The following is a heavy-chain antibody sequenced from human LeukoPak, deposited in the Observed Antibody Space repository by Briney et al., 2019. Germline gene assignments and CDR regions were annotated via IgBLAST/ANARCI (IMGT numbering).Heavy chain of an antibody. D-gene: IGHD6-13*01. CDR1: GFTFDDYA. Sequence: HPGRSLRLSRAASGFTFDDYAMHWVRQAPGKGLEWVSGISGNSGSIGYADSVKGRFTISRDNAKNSLYLQMNSLRAEDTALYYCAKDMDVDKYSGSWYYFDYWGQGTLVTVSS. CDR2: ISGNSGSI. J-gene: IGHJ4*02. V-gene: IGHV3-9*01. CDR3: AKDMDVDKYSGSWYYFDY.